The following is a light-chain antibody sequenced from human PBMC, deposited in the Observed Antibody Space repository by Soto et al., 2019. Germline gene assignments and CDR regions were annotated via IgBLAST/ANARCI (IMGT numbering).Light chain of an antibody. J-gene: IGLJ2*01. V-gene: IGLV2-14*01. CDR2: EVS. Sequence: QSAMTQPACVSGSPGQSITISCTGTSSDVGGYSYVSWYQQHPGKAPKLMIYEVSNRPSGVSNRFSGSKSGNTASQTISGLQAEDEADYYCSSYTSSSTVVFGGGTKLTVL. CDR3: SSYTSSSTVV. CDR1: SSDVGGYSY.